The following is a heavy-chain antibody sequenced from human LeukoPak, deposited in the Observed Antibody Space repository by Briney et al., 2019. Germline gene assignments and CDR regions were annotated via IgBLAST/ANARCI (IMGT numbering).Heavy chain of an antibody. CDR2: IWSDGSEK. Sequence: GGSLRLSCAASGFTFSSYAMSWVRQAPGKGLEWVAVIWSDGSEKRYADSVKGRFTISRDNSKSTLYLQMNSLRAEDTAVYYCVSGSDTSGYYFYWGQGTLVTVSS. CDR3: VSGSDTSGYYFY. CDR1: GFTFSSYA. D-gene: IGHD3-22*01. V-gene: IGHV3-33*08. J-gene: IGHJ4*02.